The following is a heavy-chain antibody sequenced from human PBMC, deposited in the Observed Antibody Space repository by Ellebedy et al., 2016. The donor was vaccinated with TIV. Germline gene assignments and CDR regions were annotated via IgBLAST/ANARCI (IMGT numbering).Heavy chain of an antibody. Sequence: GESLKISXAASGFNFSSYAMSWVRQAPGRGLEWVSGISTSGTRTYYADSVKGRFTISRDNAKNSLSLQINSLRAEDTALYYCAREEYGGMDVWGQGTTVTVSS. V-gene: IGHV3-23*01. CDR3: AREEYGGMDV. J-gene: IGHJ6*02. CDR2: ISTSGTRT. D-gene: IGHD6-6*01. CDR1: GFNFSSYA.